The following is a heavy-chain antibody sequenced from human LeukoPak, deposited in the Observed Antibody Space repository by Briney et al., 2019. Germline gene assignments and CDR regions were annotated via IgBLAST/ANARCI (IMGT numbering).Heavy chain of an antibody. CDR2: IGKDGSEK. CDR3: VREGDYVWGDYRSLDY. D-gene: IGHD3-16*02. Sequence: PGGSLRLSCAASGFTFTNRWMNWVRQAPGKGLEWVAKIGKDGSEKNYVDSVKGRFTISRDNAKSSLYLQMNSLRAEDTAVYYCVREGDYVWGDYRSLDYWGQQTLLTVSS. CDR1: GFTFTNRW. J-gene: IGHJ4*01. V-gene: IGHV3-7*01.